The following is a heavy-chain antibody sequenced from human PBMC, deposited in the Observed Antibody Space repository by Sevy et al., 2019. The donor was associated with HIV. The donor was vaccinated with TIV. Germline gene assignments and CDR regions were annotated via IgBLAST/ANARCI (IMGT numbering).Heavy chain of an antibody. CDR2: IKQDGSEK. D-gene: IGHD2-2*03. J-gene: IGHJ6*02. CDR3: ARARGYCSSTSCYLGYCYGMDV. CDR1: GFTFSSYW. Sequence: GGSLRLSCAASGFTFSSYWMSWVRQAPGKGLEWVANIKQDGSEKYYVDSVKGRFTISRDNAKNSLYLQMNSLRAEDTAVYYCARARGYCSSTSCYLGYCYGMDVWGQGTTVTVSS. V-gene: IGHV3-7*03.